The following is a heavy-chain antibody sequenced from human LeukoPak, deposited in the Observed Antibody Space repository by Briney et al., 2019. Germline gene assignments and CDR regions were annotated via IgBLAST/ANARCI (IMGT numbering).Heavy chain of an antibody. Sequence: SQTLSLTCAVSGGSISSGGYSWSWIRQPPGKGLEWIGEINHSGSTNYNPSLKSRVTISVDTSKNQFSLKLSSVTAADTAVYYCACGIAAAFDYWGQGTLVTVSS. CDR1: GGSISSGGYS. CDR2: INHSGST. CDR3: ACGIAAAFDY. D-gene: IGHD6-13*01. J-gene: IGHJ4*02. V-gene: IGHV4-30-2*01.